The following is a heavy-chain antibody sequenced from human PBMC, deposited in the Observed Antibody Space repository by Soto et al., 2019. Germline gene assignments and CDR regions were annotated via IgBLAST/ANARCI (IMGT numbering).Heavy chain of an antibody. V-gene: IGHV1-3*01. Sequence: QVQLVQSGAEVKKPGASVKVSCKASGYTFTSYAMHWVRQAPGQRLEWMGWINAGNGNTKYSQKFQGRVTITRDTSASTAYMELSSLRSEDTAVYYCARELVVVPAGRYFEYGMDVWGQGTTVTVSS. CDR2: INAGNGNT. D-gene: IGHD2-2*01. J-gene: IGHJ6*02. CDR3: ARELVVVPAGRYFEYGMDV. CDR1: GYTFTSYA.